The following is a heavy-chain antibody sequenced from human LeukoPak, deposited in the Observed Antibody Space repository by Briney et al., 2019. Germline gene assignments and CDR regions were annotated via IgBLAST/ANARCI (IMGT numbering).Heavy chain of an antibody. D-gene: IGHD3-16*01. CDR3: ARDDARDGGYFDY. V-gene: IGHV3-23*01. CDR1: GFSLTNYA. J-gene: IGHJ4*02. Sequence: GGSLRLSCAASGFSLTNYAMGWVRQAPGEGLEWLSTFNGGGTYSHHADSVKGRFTMSRDTSKNTVYLQMNSLRAEDTAMYYCARDDARDGGYFDYWAQGTLVTVSS. CDR2: FNGGGTYS.